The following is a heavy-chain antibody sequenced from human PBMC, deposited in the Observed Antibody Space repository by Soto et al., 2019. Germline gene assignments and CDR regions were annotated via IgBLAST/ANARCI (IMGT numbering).Heavy chain of an antibody. J-gene: IGHJ4*02. CDR1: GYSFISYW. V-gene: IGHV5-51*01. CDR3: GRGAVTSNFDY. Sequence: PGESLKISCKASGYSFISYWIGWVRQMPGKGLEWMGIIYPSDSYTKYSPSFQGQVTISADKSINTAYLQWSSLKASDTAMYYCGRGAVTSNFDYWGLGTLVTVSS. CDR2: IYPSDSYT. D-gene: IGHD3-16*01.